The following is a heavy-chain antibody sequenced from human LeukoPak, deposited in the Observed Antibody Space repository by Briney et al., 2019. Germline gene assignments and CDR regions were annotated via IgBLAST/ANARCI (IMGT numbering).Heavy chain of an antibody. D-gene: IGHD1-20*01. V-gene: IGHV4-61*01. J-gene: IGHJ3*02. Sequence: SETLSLTCTVSGGSVSSGSYYWSWIRQPPGKGLEWIGYIYYSGSTNYNPSLKSRVTISVDTSKNQFSLKLSSVTAADTAVYYCARAEYNRNDGAFDIWGQGTMVTVSS. CDR1: GGSVSSGSYY. CDR3: ARAEYNRNDGAFDI. CDR2: IYYSGST.